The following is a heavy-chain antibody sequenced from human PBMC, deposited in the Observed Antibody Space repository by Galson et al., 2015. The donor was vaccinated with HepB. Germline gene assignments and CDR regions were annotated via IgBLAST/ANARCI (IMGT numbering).Heavy chain of an antibody. CDR2: IWYDGSNK. CDR3: ASTILVFSGYFDY. D-gene: IGHD3-9*01. CDR1: GFTFSSYG. Sequence: SLRLSCAASGFTFSSYGMHWVRQAPGKGLEWVAVIWYDGSNKYYADSVKGRFTISRDNAKNSLYLQMNSLRAEDTAVYYCASTILVFSGYFDYWGQGTLVTVSS. J-gene: IGHJ4*02. V-gene: IGHV3-33*03.